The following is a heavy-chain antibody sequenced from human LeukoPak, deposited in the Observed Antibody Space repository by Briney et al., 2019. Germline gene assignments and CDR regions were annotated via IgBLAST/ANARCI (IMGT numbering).Heavy chain of an antibody. Sequence: PSQTLSLTCTVSGGSISSGGYYWSWIRQHPGKGLEWIGYIYYSGSTNYNPSLKSRVTISVDTSKNQFSLKLSSVTAADTAVYYCARWWSGDYFDYWGQGTLVTVSS. D-gene: IGHD3-3*01. CDR3: ARWWSGDYFDY. CDR2: IYYSGST. V-gene: IGHV4-31*03. CDR1: GGSISSGGYY. J-gene: IGHJ4*02.